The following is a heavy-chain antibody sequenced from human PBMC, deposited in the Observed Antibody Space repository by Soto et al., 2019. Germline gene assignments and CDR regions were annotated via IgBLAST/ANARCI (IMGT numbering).Heavy chain of an antibody. D-gene: IGHD3-22*01. CDR1: GYSFAGYW. J-gene: IGHJ4*02. CDR2: IDPSDSQT. CDR3: GRQIYDSDTGPNFQYYFDS. Sequence: PGESLKISCKGSGYSFAGYWSTWVRQKPGKGLEWMGRIDPSDSQTYYSPSFRGHVTISVTKSITTVFLQWSSLRASDTALYYCGRQIYDSDTGPNFQYYFDSWGQGTPVTVSS. V-gene: IGHV5-10-1*01.